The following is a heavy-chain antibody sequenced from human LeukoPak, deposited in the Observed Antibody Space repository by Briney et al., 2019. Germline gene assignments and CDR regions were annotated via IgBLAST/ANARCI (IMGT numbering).Heavy chain of an antibody. CDR3: ARTPVGYCSSTSCRYYYYYMDV. CDR1: GYTFTGYY. CDR2: INPNSGGT. J-gene: IGHJ6*03. V-gene: IGHV1-2*02. D-gene: IGHD2-2*01. Sequence: ASVKVSYKASGYTFTGYYMHWVRQAPGQGLEWMGWINPNSGGTNYAQKFQGRVTMTRDTSISTAYMELSRLRSDDTAVYYCARTPVGYCSSTSCRYYYYYMDVWGKGTTVTVSS.